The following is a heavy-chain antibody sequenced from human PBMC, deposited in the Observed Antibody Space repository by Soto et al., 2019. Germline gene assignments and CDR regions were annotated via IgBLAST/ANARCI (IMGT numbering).Heavy chain of an antibody. J-gene: IGHJ6*02. Sequence: GGSLRLSCAASGFTFSSYWMSWVRQAPGKGLEWVANIKQDGSEKYYVDSVKGRFTISRDNAKNSLYLQMNSLRAEDTAVYYCARRLGYCSGGSCYPYYYYGMDVWGQGTTVTVSS. CDR3: ARRLGYCSGGSCYPYYYYGMDV. CDR1: GFTFSSYW. V-gene: IGHV3-7*01. CDR2: IKQDGSEK. D-gene: IGHD2-15*01.